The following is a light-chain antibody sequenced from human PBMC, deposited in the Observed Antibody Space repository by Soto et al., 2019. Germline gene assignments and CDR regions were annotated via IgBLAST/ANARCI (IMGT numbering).Light chain of an antibody. CDR3: QQRSNWPLT. Sequence: EIVLTQSPGTLSLSPGERATLSCRASQSVSSYLAWYQQKPGQAPRLLIYDASNRATGIPPRFSGSGSGTDFTLTISSLEPEDFAVYYCQQRSNWPLTFGGGTKVEIK. CDR1: QSVSSY. J-gene: IGKJ4*01. CDR2: DAS. V-gene: IGKV3-11*01.